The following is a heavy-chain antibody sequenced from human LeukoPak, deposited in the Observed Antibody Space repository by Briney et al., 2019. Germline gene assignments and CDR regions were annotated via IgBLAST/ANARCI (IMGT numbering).Heavy chain of an antibody. CDR3: TTDLLLWFGARGIFDY. V-gene: IGHV3-15*01. J-gene: IGHJ4*02. Sequence: GGSLRLSCAASGFTFSNAWMSWVRQAPGKGLEWVGRIKSKTDGGTTDYAAPVKGRFTISRDDSKNTLYLHMNSLKTEDTAVYYCTTDLLLWFGARGIFDYWGQGTLVTVSS. CDR1: GFTFSNAW. D-gene: IGHD3-10*01. CDR2: IKSKTDGGTT.